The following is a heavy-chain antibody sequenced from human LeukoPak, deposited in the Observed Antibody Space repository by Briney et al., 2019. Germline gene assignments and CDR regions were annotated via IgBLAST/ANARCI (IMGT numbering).Heavy chain of an antibody. CDR1: GGSISSYY. D-gene: IGHD1-26*01. Sequence: SETLSLTCTVSGGSISSYYWSWIRQPAGKGLEWIGRIYTSGSTNYHPSLMSRVTMSVDTSKNQFSLNLSSVTAADTAVYYCAREGSHRPLVYWGQGTLVTVSS. V-gene: IGHV4-4*07. CDR2: IYTSGST. J-gene: IGHJ4*02. CDR3: AREGSHRPLVY.